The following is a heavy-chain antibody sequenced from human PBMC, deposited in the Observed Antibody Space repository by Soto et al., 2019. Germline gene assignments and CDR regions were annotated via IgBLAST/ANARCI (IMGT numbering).Heavy chain of an antibody. CDR3: ARHVPLPTDLQFYYYYYYGVDV. J-gene: IGHJ6*02. CDR2: IDPSDSYS. CDR1: GYHFTPFW. Sequence: PGESLKISCKASGYHFTPFWISWIRQVPGKGLEWMGRIDPSDSYSNYSPSFQGHSTISADKSINTAYLHFSNLKASDTAVYYCARHVPLPTDLQFYYYYYYGVDVWGHGTAVTVSS. V-gene: IGHV5-10-1*01.